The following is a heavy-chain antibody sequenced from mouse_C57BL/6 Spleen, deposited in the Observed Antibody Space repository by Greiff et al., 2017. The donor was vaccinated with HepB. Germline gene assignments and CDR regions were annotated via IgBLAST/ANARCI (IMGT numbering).Heavy chain of an antibody. CDR2: ISDGGSYT. Sequence: EVHLVESGGGLVKPGGSLKLSCAASGFTFSSYAMSWVRQTPEKRLEWVATISDGGSYTYYPDNVKGRVTISRDNAKNNQYLQMSHLKSEDTAMYYCAGGYDAYAMYYWGQGTSVTVSS. V-gene: IGHV5-4*01. CDR1: GFTFSSYA. D-gene: IGHD2-2*01. CDR3: AGGYDAYAMYY. J-gene: IGHJ4*01.